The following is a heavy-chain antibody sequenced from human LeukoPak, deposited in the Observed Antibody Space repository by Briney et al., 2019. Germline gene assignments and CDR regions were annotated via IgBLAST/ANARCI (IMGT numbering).Heavy chain of an antibody. V-gene: IGHV4-59*01. Sequence: PSETLSLTCTVPGGSISSYYWSWIRQPPGKGLEWIGYIYYSGSTNYNPSLKSRITISVDTSKNQFSLKLSSVTAADTAVYYCARDVATAILDYWGQGTLVTVSS. CDR2: IYYSGST. J-gene: IGHJ4*02. CDR3: ARDVATAILDY. CDR1: GGSISSYY. D-gene: IGHD5-18*01.